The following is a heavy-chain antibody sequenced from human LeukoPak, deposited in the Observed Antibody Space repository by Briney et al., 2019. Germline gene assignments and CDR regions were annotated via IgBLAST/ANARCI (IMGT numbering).Heavy chain of an antibody. V-gene: IGHV1-46*01. CDR2: INPSGGST. CDR1: GDTFTNSH. CDR3: VRNLMQFTGLAY. D-gene: IGHD2-8*02. Sequence: GASVQISCKASGDTFTNSHMHWVRQAPGKGLEWMGKINPSGGSTTYAQQFRGRVSMTRDLSMSTVYVELSSLTSEDTAVYYCVRNLMQFTGLAYWGQGTLVTVSS. J-gene: IGHJ4*02.